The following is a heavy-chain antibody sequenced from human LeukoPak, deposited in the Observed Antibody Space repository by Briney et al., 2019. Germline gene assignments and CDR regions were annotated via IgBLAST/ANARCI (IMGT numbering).Heavy chain of an antibody. Sequence: PGGPLRLSCAASGLTFSSYEMNWVRQAPGKGLEWVSYISNSGSTIYYADSVKGRFAISRDNAKNSLYLQMNSLRAEDTAVYYCARVYGDFGMYYYYYMDVWGKGTTVTISS. CDR2: ISNSGSTI. CDR3: ARVYGDFGMYYYYYMDV. CDR1: GLTFSSYE. J-gene: IGHJ6*03. D-gene: IGHD4-17*01. V-gene: IGHV3-48*03.